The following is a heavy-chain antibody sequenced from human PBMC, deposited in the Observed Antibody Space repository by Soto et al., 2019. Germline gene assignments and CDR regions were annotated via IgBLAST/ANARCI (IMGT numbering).Heavy chain of an antibody. Sequence: QLQLQQWGAGLLKPSETLSLTCAVYGESFSGYYWSWIRQPPGKGLEWIGEINHSGGTNYNPSLKSRVTISADTSKNQFSLKVSTVTVADTAVYYCARATPYDYGHNWFHPWGQGTLVTVAS. D-gene: IGHD3-10*01. CDR3: ARATPYDYGHNWFHP. J-gene: IGHJ5*02. V-gene: IGHV4-34*01. CDR1: GESFSGYY. CDR2: INHSGGT.